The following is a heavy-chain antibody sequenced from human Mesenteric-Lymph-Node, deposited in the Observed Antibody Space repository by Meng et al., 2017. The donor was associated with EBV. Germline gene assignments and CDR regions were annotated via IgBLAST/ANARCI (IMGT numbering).Heavy chain of an antibody. CDR3: ARGRYYYGSGSSREWFDP. Sequence: QVHLPESGPGLVRPSGTLSLPRAVSGDTINSSHFWSWVRQPPGKGLEWIAEIYHSGATGHNPSLQSRVTISLDKAKNQFSLHLSSVTAADTAVYFCARGRYYYGSGSSREWFDPWGQGTLVTVSS. CDR1: GDTINSSHF. CDR2: IYHSGAT. J-gene: IGHJ5*02. V-gene: IGHV4-4*02. D-gene: IGHD3-10*01.